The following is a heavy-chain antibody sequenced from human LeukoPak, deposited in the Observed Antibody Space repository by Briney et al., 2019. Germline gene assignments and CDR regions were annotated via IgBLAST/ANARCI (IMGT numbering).Heavy chain of an antibody. CDR1: GGSFSGYY. CDR2: INHSGST. J-gene: IGHJ4*02. V-gene: IGHV4-34*01. Sequence: SETLSLTCAVYGGSFSGYYWSWIRQPPGKGLEWIGEINHSGSTNYNPSLKSRVTISVDTSKNQFSLKLSSVTAADTAVYYCARHPLGWFGAKKRGYFDYWGQGTLVTVSS. D-gene: IGHD3-10*01. CDR3: ARHPLGWFGAKKRGYFDY.